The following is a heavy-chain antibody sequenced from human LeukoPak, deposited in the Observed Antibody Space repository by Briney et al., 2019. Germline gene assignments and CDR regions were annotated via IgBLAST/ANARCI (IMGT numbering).Heavy chain of an antibody. CDR3: ARVVTDSGVRLDI. CDR1: GYTFTSYY. J-gene: IGHJ3*02. D-gene: IGHD4-23*01. V-gene: IGHV1-46*03. Sequence: ASVKVSCKASGYTFTSYYMHWVRQAPGQGLEWMGIINPGGGSTSYAQKFQGRVTMTRDTSTSTVYMELTSLRSEDTAVYYCARVVTDSGVRLDIWGQGTMVTVSS. CDR2: INPGGGST.